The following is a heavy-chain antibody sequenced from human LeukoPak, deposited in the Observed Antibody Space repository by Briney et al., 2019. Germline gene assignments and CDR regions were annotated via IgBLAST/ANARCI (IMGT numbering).Heavy chain of an antibody. CDR2: ISNDGSNK. CDR3: AKHSSGIAVAGTVQY. CDR1: GFTFSSYG. Sequence: PGGSLRLSCAASGFTFSSYGMHWVRQAPGKGLEWVALISNDGSNKYYADSVKGRFTISRDNSKNTLCLQMNSLRAEDTAVYYCAKHSSGIAVAGTVQYWGQGTLVTVSS. V-gene: IGHV3-30*18. D-gene: IGHD6-19*01. J-gene: IGHJ4*02.